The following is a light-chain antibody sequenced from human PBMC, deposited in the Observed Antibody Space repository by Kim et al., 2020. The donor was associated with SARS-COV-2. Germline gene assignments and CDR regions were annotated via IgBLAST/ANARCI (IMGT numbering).Light chain of an antibody. Sequence: QSALTQPPSASGSPGQSVTISCTGTSSDVGGYNSVSWYQQYPGKAPKLLISDVSKRPSGVPDLFSGSNSGNTASLTVSGRQADDEADYYCSSYAGSNSVVFGGGTQLTVL. CDR2: DVS. J-gene: IGLJ2*01. V-gene: IGLV2-8*01. CDR1: SSDVGGYNS. CDR3: SSYAGSNSVV.